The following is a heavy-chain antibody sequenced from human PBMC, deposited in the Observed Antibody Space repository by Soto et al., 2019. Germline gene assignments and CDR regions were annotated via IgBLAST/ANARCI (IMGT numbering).Heavy chain of an antibody. CDR3: ARQYSSSSDKEILSVDY. CDR1: GFTFSSYS. Sequence: EVQLVESGGGLVKPGGSLRLSCAASGFTFSSYSMNWVRQAPGKGLEWVSSISSSSSYIYYEDSVKGRFTISRDNAKNSLYLQMNSLRAEDTAVYYCARQYSSSSDKEILSVDYWGQGTLVTVSS. CDR2: ISSSSSYI. V-gene: IGHV3-21*01. J-gene: IGHJ4*02. D-gene: IGHD6-6*01.